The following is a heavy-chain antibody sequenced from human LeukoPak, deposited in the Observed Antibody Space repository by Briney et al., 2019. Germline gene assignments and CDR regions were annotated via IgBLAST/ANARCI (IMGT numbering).Heavy chain of an antibody. V-gene: IGHV4-34*01. CDR3: ANSGLLRDPFNY. J-gene: IGHJ4*02. Sequence: SETLSLTCTVSGGSISGYYWSWIRQPPGKGLEWIGEINHSGSTNYNPSLKSRVTISVDTSKNQFSLKLDSVTAADTAVYYCANSGLLRDPFNYWGQGTLVTVSS. CDR1: GGSISGYY. CDR2: INHSGST. D-gene: IGHD4-17*01.